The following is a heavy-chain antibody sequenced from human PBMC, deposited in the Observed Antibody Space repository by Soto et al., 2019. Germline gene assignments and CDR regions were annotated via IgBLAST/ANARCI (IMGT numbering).Heavy chain of an antibody. D-gene: IGHD2-2*01. CDR2: ISLYSDGT. V-gene: IGHV1-18*04. J-gene: IGHJ5*02. CDR3: ARVVPGAEAWFGP. Sequence: ASVKVSCKPSGGTFGSDSITWVRQAPGQPLEWLGWISLYSDGTNYAQKFQGRVSMTTDTSTTTAYMELRSLRSDDTAVYYCARVVPGAEAWFGPWGQGTLVTVSS. CDR1: GGTFGSDS.